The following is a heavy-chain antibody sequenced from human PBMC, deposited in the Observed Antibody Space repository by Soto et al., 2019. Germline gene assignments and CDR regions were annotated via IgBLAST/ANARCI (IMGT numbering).Heavy chain of an antibody. J-gene: IGHJ4*02. CDR1: GYTFISYS. CDR3: AREGAHSTGWYDYFDQ. D-gene: IGHD6-13*01. V-gene: IGHV1-18*04. Sequence: QVQLVQSGGEVKKPGASVNISCKATGYTFISYSITWVRQAPGQGLEWMGWISTYNGNTKYAQSLQGRVTLTRDTSTNTASMEIRGLRSDDTAIYYCAREGAHSTGWYDYFDQWGQGTLVAVFS. CDR2: ISTYNGNT.